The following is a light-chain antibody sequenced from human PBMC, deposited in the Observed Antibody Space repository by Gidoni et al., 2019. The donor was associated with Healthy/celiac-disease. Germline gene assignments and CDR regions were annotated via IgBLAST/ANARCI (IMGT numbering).Light chain of an antibody. J-gene: IGKJ1*01. Sequence: DIVMTQSPDSLAVSLGERATINCKSSQSVLYSSNNKNYLAWYQQKPGQPPKLLIYWASTRESGVPDRFSGSGSGTDFTLTISSLQAEDVAVYYCQQSWTFSKGPRWKSN. CDR2: WAS. CDR3: QQSWT. V-gene: IGKV4-1*01. CDR1: QSVLYSSNNKNY.